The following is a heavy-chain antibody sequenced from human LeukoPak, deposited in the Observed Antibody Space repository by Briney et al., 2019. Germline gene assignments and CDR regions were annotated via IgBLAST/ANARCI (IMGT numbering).Heavy chain of an antibody. CDR1: GFTFSSYG. D-gene: IGHD1-26*01. J-gene: IGHJ4*02. CDR3: ARGVGANSAADY. Sequence: GGSLRLSCAASGFTFSSYGMHWVRQAPGKGLEWVAVISYDGSNKYYADSVKGRFTISRDNSKNTLYLQMNSLRAEDTAVYYCARGVGANSAADYWGQGTLVTVSS. V-gene: IGHV3-30*03. CDR2: ISYDGSNK.